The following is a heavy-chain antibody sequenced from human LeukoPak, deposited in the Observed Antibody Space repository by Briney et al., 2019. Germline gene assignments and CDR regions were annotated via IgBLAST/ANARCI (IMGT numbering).Heavy chain of an antibody. CDR2: VYYGGST. J-gene: IGHJ1*01. V-gene: IGHV4-39*01. CDR3: AGGPAGGYFQH. Sequence: SETLSLTCTVSGGSISSSRYYWGWIRQPPGKGLEWIGNVYYGGSTYYNPSLKSRVTISVDTSKNQFSLKLSSVTAADTAVYYCAGGPAGGYFQHWGQGTLVTASS. D-gene: IGHD2-15*01. CDR1: GGSISSSRYY.